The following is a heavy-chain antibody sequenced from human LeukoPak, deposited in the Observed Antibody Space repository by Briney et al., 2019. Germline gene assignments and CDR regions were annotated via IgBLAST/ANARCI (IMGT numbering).Heavy chain of an antibody. V-gene: IGHV3-30*18. D-gene: IGHD4-17*01. CDR3: AKEGRDYGDHFDY. Sequence: GRSLRLSCAASGFTQSSHGMHWVRHAPGKGREWVAVISYDGSNKYYADSVKGRFTISRDNSKNTLYLQMNSLRAEDTAVCYCAKEGRDYGDHFDYWGQGTLVTVSS. J-gene: IGHJ4*02. CDR1: GFTQSSHG. CDR2: ISYDGSNK.